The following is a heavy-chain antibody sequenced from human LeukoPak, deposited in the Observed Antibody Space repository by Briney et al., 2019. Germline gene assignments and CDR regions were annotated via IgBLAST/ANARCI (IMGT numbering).Heavy chain of an antibody. J-gene: IGHJ5*02. CDR1: GFTFSSYW. CDR2: IKQDGSEK. D-gene: IGHD3-3*01. Sequence: PGGSLRLSCAASGFTFSSYWMSWVRQAPGKGLEWVANIKQDGSEKYYVDSVKGRFTISRDNAKNSLYLQMNSLRAEDTAVYYCARVGDFWSGYPNWFDPWGQGTLVTVSS. CDR3: ARVGDFWSGYPNWFDP. V-gene: IGHV3-7*01.